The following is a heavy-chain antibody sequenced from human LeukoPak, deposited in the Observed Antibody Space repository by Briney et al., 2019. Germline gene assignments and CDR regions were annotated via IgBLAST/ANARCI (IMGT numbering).Heavy chain of an antibody. CDR2: IIPIFGTA. CDR1: GGTFSSYA. Sequence: ASVKVSCKASGGTFSSYAISWVRQAPGQGLEWMGGIIPIFGTANYAQKFQGRVTITADESTSTAYMELSSLRSEDTAVYYCARSRGYCSGGSCYFSAFDIWGQGTMVTVSS. CDR3: ARSRGYCSGGSCYFSAFDI. D-gene: IGHD2-15*01. J-gene: IGHJ3*02. V-gene: IGHV1-69*13.